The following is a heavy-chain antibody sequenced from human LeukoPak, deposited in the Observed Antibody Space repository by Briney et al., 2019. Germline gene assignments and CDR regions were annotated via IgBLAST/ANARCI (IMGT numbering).Heavy chain of an antibody. V-gene: IGHV1-69*06. J-gene: IGHJ4*02. D-gene: IGHD5-12*01. CDR1: GGTFSSYA. Sequence: ASVKVSCKASGGTFSSYAISWVRQAPGQGLEWMGGISPIFGTTNYAQKFQDRVTITADKSTSTAYMELSSLRSEDTAVYYCARGAPEVATIVAPSAFDIWGQGTLVTVSS. CDR3: ARGAPEVATIVAPSAFDI. CDR2: ISPIFGTT.